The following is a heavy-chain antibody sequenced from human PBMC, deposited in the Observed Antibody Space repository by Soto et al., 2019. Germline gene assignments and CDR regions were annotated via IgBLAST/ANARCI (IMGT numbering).Heavy chain of an antibody. CDR3: AKTLPVRSRIINFYYYYKGV. J-gene: IGHJ6*03. Sequence: EVQLLESGGGSVQPGGSLRLSCAASVFTFSSYAMNWVRQAPGKGLEWVSAITAAGGRTYYADSVKGPFTISRDNSKNTLYLQMNSLRADDTAVYYCAKTLPVRSRIINFYYYYKGVSCRGTTVTVSS. CDR1: VFTFSSYA. CDR2: ITAAGGRT. V-gene: IGHV3-23*01. D-gene: IGHD6-13*01.